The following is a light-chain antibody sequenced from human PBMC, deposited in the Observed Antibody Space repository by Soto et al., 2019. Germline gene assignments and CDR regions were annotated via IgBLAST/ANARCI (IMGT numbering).Light chain of an antibody. CDR2: RAS. V-gene: IGKV3-20*01. J-gene: IGKJ1*01. CDR1: QSVRDN. CDR3: HQYGMSPQT. Sequence: EIVLTQSPGTLSLSPGERATLSCRASQSVRDNLAWYQQKPGQAPRLLIYRASIRATGVPARFSGSGSGTDFTLTISGLEPEDFAVYFCHQYGMSPQTFGRGTKVDIK.